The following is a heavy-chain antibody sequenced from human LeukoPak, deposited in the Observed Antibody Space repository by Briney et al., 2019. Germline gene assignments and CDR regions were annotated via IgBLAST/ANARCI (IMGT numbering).Heavy chain of an antibody. CDR1: GYTFTSYA. D-gene: IGHD4-11*01. V-gene: IGHV7-4-1*02. CDR3: ARGSRSTVTRFDP. CDR2: INTNTGNP. Sequence: GASVKVSCKASGYTFTSYAMNWVRRAPGQGLEWMGWINTNTGNPTYAQGFTGRFVFSLDASVSTAYLQISSLKAEDTAVYYCARGSRSTVTRFDPWGQGTLVTVSS. J-gene: IGHJ5*02.